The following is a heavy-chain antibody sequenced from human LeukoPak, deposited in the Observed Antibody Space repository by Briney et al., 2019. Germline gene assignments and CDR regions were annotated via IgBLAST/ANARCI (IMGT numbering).Heavy chain of an antibody. D-gene: IGHD5-18*01. J-gene: IGHJ4*02. CDR3: AKAGFGDTAMVEDY. CDR1: GFTFSSYW. V-gene: IGHV3-74*01. Sequence: GGSLRLSCAASGFTFSSYWMHWVRQAPGKGLVWVSRINSDGSSTSYADSVKGRFTISRDNSKNTLYLQMNSLRAEDTAVYYCAKAGFGDTAMVEDYWGQGTLVTVSS. CDR2: INSDGSST.